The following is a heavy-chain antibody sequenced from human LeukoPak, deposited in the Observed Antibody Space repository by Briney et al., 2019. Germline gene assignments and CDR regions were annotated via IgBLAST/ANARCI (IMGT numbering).Heavy chain of an antibody. V-gene: IGHV4-31*03. CDR2: IYYSGST. J-gene: IGHJ4*02. CDR1: GVSISSGGYY. CDR3: ARDGMIVGTFDY. D-gene: IGHD3-22*01. Sequence: SETLSLTCTVSGVSISSGGYYWRWIRQHPGKGLEWIGYIYYSGSTYYNPSLKSRVTISVDTSKNQFSLKLSSVTAADTAVYYCARDGMIVGTFDYWGQGTLVTVSS.